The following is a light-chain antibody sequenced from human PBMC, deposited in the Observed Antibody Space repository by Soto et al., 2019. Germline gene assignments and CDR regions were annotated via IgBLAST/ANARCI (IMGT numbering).Light chain of an antibody. J-gene: IGKJ1*01. CDR2: KES. V-gene: IGKV1-5*03. CDR3: QHYNSYSES. CDR1: QTISSW. Sequence: DIQMNQSPSTLSGTVGDRVTITCRASQTISSWLAWYQQKPGKAPKLLIYKESTLKIGVPSRFSGSGSGTEFTLTIISLHPDDFAPYDVQHYNSYSESFGQGTKVELK.